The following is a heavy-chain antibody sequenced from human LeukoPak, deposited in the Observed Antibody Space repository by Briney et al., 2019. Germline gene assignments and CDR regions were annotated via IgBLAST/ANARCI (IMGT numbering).Heavy chain of an antibody. CDR1: GFTFSRYW. D-gene: IGHD3-22*01. Sequence: PGGSLRLSCAASGFTFSRYWMHWVRQAPGKGLVWVSRINSDGRSTNYADSVKGRFTISRDNAKNTLYLQMNSLRAEDTAVYYCARAHYWYDSSGYPGAFDIWGQGTMVTVSS. CDR2: INSDGRST. CDR3: ARAHYWYDSSGYPGAFDI. V-gene: IGHV3-74*01. J-gene: IGHJ3*02.